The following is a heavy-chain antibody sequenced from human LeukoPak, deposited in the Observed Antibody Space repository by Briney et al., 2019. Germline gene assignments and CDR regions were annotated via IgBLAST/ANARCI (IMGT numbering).Heavy chain of an antibody. CDR1: GFTFSSYG. J-gene: IGHJ6*02. CDR2: IWFDGSNK. D-gene: IGHD6-19*01. Sequence: PGRSLRLSCTASGFTFSSYGMHWVRQAPGKGLEWVAVIWFDGSNKYYADSVEGRLTISRDNSKSTLYLQMNSLRAEDTAVYYCAKAVAATGHYYFGMDVWGQGTTVTVSS. CDR3: AKAVAATGHYYFGMDV. V-gene: IGHV3-33*06.